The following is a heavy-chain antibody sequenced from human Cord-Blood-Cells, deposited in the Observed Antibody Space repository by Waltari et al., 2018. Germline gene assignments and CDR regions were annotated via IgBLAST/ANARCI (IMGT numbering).Heavy chain of an antibody. CDR3: ARMALYNWNYGWFDP. Sequence: QVQLQQWGAGLLKPSETLSLTCAVYGGSFSGYYWSWIRQPPGKGLEWIGEINHSGSTNSNPSLKSRVTISVDTSKNQFSLKLSSVTAADTAVYYCARMALYNWNYGWFDPWGQGTLVTVSS. CDR1: GGSFSGYY. V-gene: IGHV4-34*01. D-gene: IGHD1-7*01. CDR2: INHSGST. J-gene: IGHJ5*02.